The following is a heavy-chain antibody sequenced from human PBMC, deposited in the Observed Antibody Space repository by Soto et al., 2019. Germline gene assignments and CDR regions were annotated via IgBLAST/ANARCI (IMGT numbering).Heavy chain of an antibody. Sequence: GGSLRLSCATSGFTFSSFDMDWVRQAPGKGLEWVSSIHRASTYIYYADSVRGRFTISRDNAKSSLYLQMNSLTVEDTAVYYCARRAVTTYHFFDYWGQGALVT. CDR3: ARRAVTTYHFFDY. J-gene: IGHJ4*02. V-gene: IGHV3-21*06. CDR2: IHRASTYI. D-gene: IGHD4-17*01. CDR1: GFTFSSFD.